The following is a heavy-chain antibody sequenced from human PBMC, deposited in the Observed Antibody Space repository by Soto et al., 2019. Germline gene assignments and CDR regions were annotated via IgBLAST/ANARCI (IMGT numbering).Heavy chain of an antibody. V-gene: IGHV3-21*01. J-gene: IGHJ4*02. CDR2: ISSSSSYI. D-gene: IGHD5-18*01. CDR1: GFTFSSYS. Sequence: PGGSLRLSCAASGFTFSSYSMNWVRQAPGKGLEWVSSISSSSSYIYYADSVKGRFTVSRDNAKNSLYLQMNSLRAEDTAVYYCARDPGASYGNPSDYWGQGTLVTVSS. CDR3: ARDPGASYGNPSDY.